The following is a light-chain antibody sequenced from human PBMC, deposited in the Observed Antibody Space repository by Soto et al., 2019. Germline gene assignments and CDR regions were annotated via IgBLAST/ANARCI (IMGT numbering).Light chain of an antibody. CDR2: ATS. V-gene: IGKV3-20*01. CDR3: QQYGNSKWT. CDR1: QSFSSTY. J-gene: IGKJ1*01. Sequence: EVVVTQSLGTLSLSPGESATLSCRVSQSFSSTYTAWYQQKPGQSPRLVIYATSTRAAGIPDRFSGSGSETDFSLTISGLEPEDFAVYFCQQYGNSKWTFGQGTKVEIK.